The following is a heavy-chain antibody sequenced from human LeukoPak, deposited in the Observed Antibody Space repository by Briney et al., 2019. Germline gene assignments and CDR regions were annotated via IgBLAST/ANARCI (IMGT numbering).Heavy chain of an antibody. D-gene: IGHD3-10*01. CDR1: GDSLSSSSYY. V-gene: IGHV4-39*01. CDR3: ASKAPVWSTSAFDP. CDR2: IYYSGST. J-gene: IGHJ5*02. Sequence: SETLSLTCTVSGDSLSSSSYYWGWIRQPPGKGLEWIGSIYYSGSTYYNPSLKSRVTISVDTSKNQFSLKLSSVTAADTAVYYCASKAPVWSTSAFDPWGQGTLVTVSS.